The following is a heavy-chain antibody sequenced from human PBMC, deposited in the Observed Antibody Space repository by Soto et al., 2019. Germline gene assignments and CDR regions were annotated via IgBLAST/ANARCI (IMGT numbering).Heavy chain of an antibody. CDR3: AKYRGYCTNGVCWYYFDY. CDR2: IYYSGST. J-gene: IGHJ4*02. Sequence: LCGGSISSGDYYWSWIRQPPGKGLEWIGYIYYSGSTYYNPSLKSRVTISVDTSKNQFSLKLSSVTAADTAVYYCAKYRGYCTNGVCWYYFDYWGQGTLVTVSS. D-gene: IGHD2-8*01. V-gene: IGHV4-30-4*01. CDR1: GGSISSGDYY.